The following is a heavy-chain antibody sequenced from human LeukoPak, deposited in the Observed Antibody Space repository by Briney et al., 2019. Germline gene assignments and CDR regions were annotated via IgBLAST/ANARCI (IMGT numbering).Heavy chain of an antibody. CDR1: GFTFSSYA. Sequence: GGSLRLSCAASGFTFSSYAMNWVRQAPGKGLEWVSGISGSDDSTYYADSVKGRFTISRDISRNTLYLQMNSLRAEDTAVYYCAKDSGHSSSWYYWGQGTLVTVPS. D-gene: IGHD6-13*01. CDR2: ISGSDDST. CDR3: AKDSGHSSSWYY. J-gene: IGHJ4*02. V-gene: IGHV3-23*01.